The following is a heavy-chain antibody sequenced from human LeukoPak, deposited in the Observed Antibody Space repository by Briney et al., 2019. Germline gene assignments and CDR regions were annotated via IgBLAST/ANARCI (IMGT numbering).Heavy chain of an antibody. CDR2: ISVSGGST. Sequence: GGSLRLSCAASGFTFNKYGMNWVRQAPGKGLEWVSTISVSGGSTYYADSVKGRFTISRDNSKNILYLQMNSLRAEDTAVYYCAKDWKDYGDFHTFDIWGQGTVVTVSS. D-gene: IGHD4-17*01. CDR1: GFTFNKYG. CDR3: AKDWKDYGDFHTFDI. V-gene: IGHV3-23*01. J-gene: IGHJ3*02.